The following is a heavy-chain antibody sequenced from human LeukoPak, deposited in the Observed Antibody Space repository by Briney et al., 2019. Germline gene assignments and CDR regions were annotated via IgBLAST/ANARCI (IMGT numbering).Heavy chain of an antibody. J-gene: IGHJ4*02. D-gene: IGHD3-16*02. CDR2: ISPYNGNT. V-gene: IGHV1-18*04. CDR1: GYTFTSYG. CDR3: ARDQYDYTWGSYRPHFDS. Sequence: ASVKVSCKASGYTFTSYGISWVRQAPGQGLEWMGSISPYNGNTKYTERLQGRVIMTTDTSTRTAYMELRSLRSDDTAVFYCARDQYDYTWGSYRPHFDSWGQGTQVTVSS.